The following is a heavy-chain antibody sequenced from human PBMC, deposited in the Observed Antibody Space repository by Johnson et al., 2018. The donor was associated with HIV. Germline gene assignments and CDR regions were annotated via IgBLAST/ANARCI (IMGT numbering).Heavy chain of an antibody. D-gene: IGHD3-22*01. CDR2: ISYDGSNK. Sequence: QVQLVESGGGVVQPGRSLRLSCAASGFTFSSYGMHWVRQAPGKGLEWVAVISYDGSNKYYADSVKGRFTISRDNSKNTLYLQMNSLRAEDTALYYCAKYYYDSSGRYMTYAFDRWGQGTMVTVSS. CDR1: GFTFSSYG. J-gene: IGHJ3*02. V-gene: IGHV3-30*18. CDR3: AKYYYDSSGRYMTYAFDR.